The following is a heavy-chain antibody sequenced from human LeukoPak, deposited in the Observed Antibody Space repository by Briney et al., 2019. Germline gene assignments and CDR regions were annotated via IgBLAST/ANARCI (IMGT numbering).Heavy chain of an antibody. CDR3: ARGDDVVASRAFDV. D-gene: IGHD2-21*01. CDR1: GGSFSSGRYY. V-gene: IGHV4-61*02. Sequence: ASETLSLTCTVSGGSFSSGRYYWSWIRQPAGKGLEWIGCVYTSGSTKYNPALKSRVIISVDMSKNHFSLKLNSVTAADTAVYYYARGDDVVASRAFDVWGRGTMVTVSS. J-gene: IGHJ3*01. CDR2: VYTSGST.